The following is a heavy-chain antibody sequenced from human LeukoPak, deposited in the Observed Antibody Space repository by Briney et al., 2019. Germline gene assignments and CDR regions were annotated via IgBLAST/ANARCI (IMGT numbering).Heavy chain of an antibody. J-gene: IGHJ3*02. V-gene: IGHV3-21*01. CDR1: GFTFSSNH. D-gene: IGHD3-10*01. CDR3: AREAGSPIDAFDI. Sequence: GGSLRLSCAASGFTFSSNHINWVRQAPGKGLEWVSSISSSSSYIYYADSVKGRFTISRDNAKNSLYLQMNSLRAEDTAVYYCAREAGSPIDAFDIWGQGTMVTVSS. CDR2: ISSSSSYI.